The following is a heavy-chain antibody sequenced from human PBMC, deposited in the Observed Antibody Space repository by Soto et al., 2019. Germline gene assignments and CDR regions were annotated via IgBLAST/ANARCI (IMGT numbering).Heavy chain of an antibody. CDR3: ARGGHVVVVTAALDY. CDR2: VNPSGGHT. Sequence: QVQLVQSGAEVKKPGASVKVSCKASGDTFTDYYIHWVRQAPGQGLEWMGTVNPSGGHTTYAQHFLGRMTMPRDTSTSTLYMELTSLTSEDTAVYYGARGGHVVVVTAALDYWGQGTLVTVSS. D-gene: IGHD2-21*02. CDR1: GDTFTDYY. V-gene: IGHV1-46*01. J-gene: IGHJ4*02.